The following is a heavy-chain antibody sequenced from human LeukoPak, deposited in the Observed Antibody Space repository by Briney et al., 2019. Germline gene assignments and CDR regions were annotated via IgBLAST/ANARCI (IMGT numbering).Heavy chain of an antibody. V-gene: IGHV4-38-2*01. J-gene: IGHJ4*02. D-gene: IGHD3-22*01. CDR1: GYSISSGYY. CDR3: ARYYHDSSGYYFFDY. Sequence: PSETLSLTCAVSGYSISSGYYWGWIRQPPGKGLEWIGSIYHSGSTYYNPSLKSRVTISVDTSKNQFSLKLSSVTAADTAVYYCARYYHDSSGYYFFDYWGQGTLVTVSS. CDR2: IYHSGST.